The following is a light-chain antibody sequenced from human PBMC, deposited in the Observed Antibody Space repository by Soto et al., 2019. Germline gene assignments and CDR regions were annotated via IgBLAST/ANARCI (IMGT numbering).Light chain of an antibody. Sequence: ELVLTQSPDTLSLSPDERATLSCRASQSVSSSYLAWYQQKPGQAPRLLIYGASSRATGIPDRFSGRGAGTDFTRTISSLEPEDVAVYYCQQHSNSPLTFGGGTKVDIK. V-gene: IGKV3D-20*02. CDR1: QSVSSSY. J-gene: IGKJ4*01. CDR2: GAS. CDR3: QQHSNSPLT.